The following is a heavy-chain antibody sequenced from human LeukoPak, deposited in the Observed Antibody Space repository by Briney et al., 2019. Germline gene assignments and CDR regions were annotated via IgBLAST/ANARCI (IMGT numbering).Heavy chain of an antibody. J-gene: IGHJ4*02. CDR2: ISSSSSYI. CDR1: GFTFSSYS. CDR3: ATSHDSAGND. V-gene: IGHV3-21*01. D-gene: IGHD2-15*01. Sequence: GGSLRLSCAASGFTFSSYSMNWVRQAPGRGLEWVSSISSSSSYIYYADSVKGRFTISRDNAKNSLYLQMNSLRAEDTAVYYCATSHDSAGNDWGQGTLVTVSS.